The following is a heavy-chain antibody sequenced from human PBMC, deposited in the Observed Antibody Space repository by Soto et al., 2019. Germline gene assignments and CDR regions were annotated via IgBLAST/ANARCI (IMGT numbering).Heavy chain of an antibody. CDR2: INAGNGNT. J-gene: IGHJ6*02. CDR3: ARTVGYSSGMDV. D-gene: IGHD4-17*01. Sequence: QVQLVQSGAEVKKPGASVKVSCKASGYTFTSYAMHWVRQAPGQRLEWMGWINAGNGNTKYSQKVQGRVTITRDTSASTAYMELSSLRAEDTAVYYCARTVGYSSGMDVWGQGTTVTVSS. CDR1: GYTFTSYA. V-gene: IGHV1-3*01.